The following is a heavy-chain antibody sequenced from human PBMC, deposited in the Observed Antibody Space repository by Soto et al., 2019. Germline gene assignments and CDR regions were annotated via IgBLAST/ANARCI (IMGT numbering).Heavy chain of an antibody. CDR1: GGSLGSYY. J-gene: IGHJ5*02. Sequence: QVQLQESGPGLVKPSETLSLTCSVAGGSLGSYYWGWIRQSPGKGLEWIAYMYDSGTTIYNPSLKSRATISVDTSKNQFSLNLTSVTAADTAVYYCARGAMFWFDPWGQGTLVSVSS. D-gene: IGHD3-10*02. CDR3: ARGAMFWFDP. V-gene: IGHV4-59*01. CDR2: MYDSGTT.